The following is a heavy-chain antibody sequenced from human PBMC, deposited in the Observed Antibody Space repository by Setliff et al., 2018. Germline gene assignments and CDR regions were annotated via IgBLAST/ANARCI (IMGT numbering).Heavy chain of an antibody. CDR1: GYAFTTYY. CDR2: ISAYNGNT. V-gene: IGHV1-18*04. CDR3: ARVSRTIVAARGFDY. Sequence: ASVKVSCKASGYAFTTYYMHWVRQAPGQGLEWMGWISAYNGNTNYAQRFQGRVTMTTDTSTSTAYMELSSLRSEDTAVYYCARVSRTIVAARGFDYWGQGTLVTVS. D-gene: IGHD1-26*01. J-gene: IGHJ4*02.